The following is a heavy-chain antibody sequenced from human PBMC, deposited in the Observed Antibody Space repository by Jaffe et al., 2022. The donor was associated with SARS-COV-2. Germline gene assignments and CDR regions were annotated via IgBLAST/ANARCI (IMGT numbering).Heavy chain of an antibody. V-gene: IGHV1-3*01. CDR2: INAGNGNT. CDR3: ARMATTRGSSMGAFDI. CDR1: GYTFTSYA. J-gene: IGHJ3*02. Sequence: QVQLVQSGAEVKKPGASVKVSCKASGYTFTSYAMHWVRQAPGQRLEWMGWINAGNGNTKYSQKFQGRVTITRDTSASTAYMELSSLRSEDTAVYYCARMATTRGSSMGAFDIWGQGTMVTVSS. D-gene: IGHD1-1*01.